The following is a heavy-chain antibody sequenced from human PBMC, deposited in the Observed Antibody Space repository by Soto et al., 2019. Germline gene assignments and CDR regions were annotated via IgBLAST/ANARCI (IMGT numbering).Heavy chain of an antibody. V-gene: IGHV1-69*12. Sequence: QVQLVQSGAEVKKPGSSVKVSCKASGGTFSSYAISWVRQAPGQGLEWMGGIIPIFGTANYAQKFQGRVTITADESKSTAYMELSSLRSEDTAVYYCARVRNGIVGATASAAFDIWGQGTMVTVSS. CDR3: ARVRNGIVGATASAAFDI. J-gene: IGHJ3*02. CDR2: IIPIFGTA. CDR1: GGTFSSYA. D-gene: IGHD1-26*01.